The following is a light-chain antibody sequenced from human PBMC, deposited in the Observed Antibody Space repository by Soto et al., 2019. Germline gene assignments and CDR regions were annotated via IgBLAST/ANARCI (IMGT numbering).Light chain of an antibody. CDR3: QQSYSTPRT. Sequence: DIPMTQSPSSLSASVGDRVTITCRASQSISSYLNWYQQKPVKAPKLLIYAASSLQSGVPSRFSGSGSGTDFTLTISSLPPEDFATYYCQQSYSTPRTFGQGTKVEIK. V-gene: IGKV1-39*01. CDR1: QSISSY. J-gene: IGKJ1*01. CDR2: AAS.